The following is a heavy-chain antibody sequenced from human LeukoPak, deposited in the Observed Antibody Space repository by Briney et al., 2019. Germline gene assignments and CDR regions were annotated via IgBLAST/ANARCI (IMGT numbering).Heavy chain of an antibody. CDR3: ARRDCSTTSCYTTLFDY. CDR1: GYSFTSYW. D-gene: IGHD2-2*02. Sequence: GESLKISCKGSGYSFTSYWIAWVRQMPGKGLEWMGIIYPGDSDTRCSPSFQGQVTISADKSISTAYLQWSSLKASDTAMYYCARRDCSTTSCYTTLFDYWGQGTLVTVSS. J-gene: IGHJ4*02. V-gene: IGHV5-51*01. CDR2: IYPGDSDT.